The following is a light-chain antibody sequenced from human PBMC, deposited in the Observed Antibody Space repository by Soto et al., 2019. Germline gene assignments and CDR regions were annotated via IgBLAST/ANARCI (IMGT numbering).Light chain of an antibody. J-gene: IGKJ5*01. Sequence: DIQMTQSPSSLSASVVDVVTISCRASQSISSYLNWYQQKPGKAPKLLIYAASSLQSGVPSRFSGSGSGTDFTLTISSLEPEDFAVYYCQQRSNWPITFGQGTRLEI. V-gene: IGKV1-39*01. CDR1: QSISSY. CDR3: QQRSNWPIT. CDR2: AAS.